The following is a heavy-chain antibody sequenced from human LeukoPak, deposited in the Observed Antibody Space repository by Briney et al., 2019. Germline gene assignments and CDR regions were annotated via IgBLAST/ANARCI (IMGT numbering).Heavy chain of an antibody. CDR3: ARGNSRRLGYCSGGSCHSAFDY. J-gene: IGHJ4*02. Sequence: ASVKVSCKASGYTFTSYDINWARQATGQGLEWMGWMNPNSGNTGYAQKFQGRVTMTRNTSISTAYMELSSLRSEDTAVYYCARGNSRRLGYCSGGSCHSAFDYWGQGTLVTVSS. CDR2: MNPNSGNT. V-gene: IGHV1-8*01. CDR1: GYTFTSYD. D-gene: IGHD2-15*01.